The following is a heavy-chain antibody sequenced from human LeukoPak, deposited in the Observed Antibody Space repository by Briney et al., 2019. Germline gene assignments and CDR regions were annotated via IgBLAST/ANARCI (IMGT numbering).Heavy chain of an antibody. D-gene: IGHD6-13*01. CDR2: ISSSSSSSSYK. Sequence: GGSLRLSCVAPGFTFSTYNMHWVRQAPGKGLEWVSTISSSSSSSSYKYYADSVKGRFTTSRDNSKNTLYLQMNSLRAEDTAVYYCATEFVPYSSSWYYYYYGMDVWGQGTMVTVSS. J-gene: IGHJ6*02. CDR1: GFTFSTYN. V-gene: IGHV3-21*01. CDR3: ATEFVPYSSSWYYYYYGMDV.